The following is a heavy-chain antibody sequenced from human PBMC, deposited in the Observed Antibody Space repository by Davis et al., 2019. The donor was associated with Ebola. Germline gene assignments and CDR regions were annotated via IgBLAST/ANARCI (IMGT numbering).Heavy chain of an antibody. CDR2: IRYDGNIK. J-gene: IGHJ4*02. V-gene: IGHV3-30*02. Sequence: GGSLRLSCAASGFTFSSYAMHWVRQAPGKGLEWVAFIRYDGNIKFYADSVKGRFTISRDNSENTVYLQMNSLRAEDTAVYYCAREGVGAENYLTYWGQGTLVTVSS. CDR1: GFTFSSYA. D-gene: IGHD1-26*01. CDR3: AREGVGAENYLTY.